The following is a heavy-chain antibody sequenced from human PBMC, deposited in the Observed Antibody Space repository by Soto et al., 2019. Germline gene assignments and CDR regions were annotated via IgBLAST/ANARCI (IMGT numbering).Heavy chain of an antibody. CDR1: GGTFSRYS. V-gene: IGHV1-69*08. J-gene: IGHJ6*02. CDR3: AREDRDRATGLVPAAIDGMDV. CDR2: IIPIFGIA. Sequence: QVQLVQSGAEVKKPGSSVKVSCKASGGTFSRYSITWVLQAPGHGLEWIGRIIPIFGIASYAQKFQGRVTITADESTSTAYMELSSRRSDDTAVYYCAREDRDRATGLVPAAIDGMDVWGQGTTVTVS. D-gene: IGHD2-2*01.